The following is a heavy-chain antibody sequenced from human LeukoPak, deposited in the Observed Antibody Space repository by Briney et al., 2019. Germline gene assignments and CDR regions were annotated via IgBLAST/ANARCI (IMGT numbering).Heavy chain of an antibody. D-gene: IGHD1-26*01. Sequence: GVSLRLSCAASGFTFSSYVMSWVRQAPGKGLEWVSAISGSGGSTYYADSVRGRFTISRDNSKNTLYLQMNSLRAEDTAVYYCAKGNSGSYYLFDYWGQGTLVTVSS. CDR2: ISGSGGST. CDR3: AKGNSGSYYLFDY. V-gene: IGHV3-23*01. CDR1: GFTFSSYV. J-gene: IGHJ4*02.